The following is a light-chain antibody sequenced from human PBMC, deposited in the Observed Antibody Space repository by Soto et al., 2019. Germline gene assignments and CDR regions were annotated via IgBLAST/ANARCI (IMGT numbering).Light chain of an antibody. V-gene: IGKV1-33*01. Sequence: DIQMTQSPSSLSASVGDRVTITCQASQDISNYLNWYQQKPGKAPKLLIYDASNLETGVPSRFSGSGSGTDFTFTISSLQPEDIATYHRQPYDNLPLFGGGTKVDI. CDR1: QDISNY. CDR2: DAS. CDR3: QPYDNLPL. J-gene: IGKJ4*01.